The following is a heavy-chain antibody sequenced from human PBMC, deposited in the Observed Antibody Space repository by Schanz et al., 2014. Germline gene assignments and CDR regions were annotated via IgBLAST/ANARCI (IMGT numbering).Heavy chain of an antibody. J-gene: IGHJ4*02. CDR2: ISPYNGNT. CDR3: ARDFSAYVGNYFDY. Sequence: QVQLVQSGAEVKKPGASVKVSCKTSGYTFSSYGITWVRQAPGQGLEWMGWISPYNGNTNYAPKVQGRVTVTTDTSTSTVYRELRSLTSDDTAVYCCARDFSAYVGNYFDYWGQGTLVTVSS. CDR1: GYTFSSYG. V-gene: IGHV1-18*01. D-gene: IGHD5-12*01.